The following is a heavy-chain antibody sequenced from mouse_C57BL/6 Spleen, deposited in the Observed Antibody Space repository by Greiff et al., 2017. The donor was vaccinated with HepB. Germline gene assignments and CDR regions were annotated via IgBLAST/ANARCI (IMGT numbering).Heavy chain of an antibody. CDR2: INPNNGGT. D-gene: IGHD4-1*02. V-gene: IGHV1-26*01. CDR3: ASQLGRVYFDY. J-gene: IGHJ2*01. CDR1: GYTFTDYY. Sequence: VQLQQSGPELVKPGASVKISCKASGYTFTDYYMNWVKQSHGKSLEWIGDINPNNGGTSYNQKFKGKATLTVDKSSSTAYMELRSLTSEDSAVYYCASQLGRVYFDYWGQGTTLTVSS.